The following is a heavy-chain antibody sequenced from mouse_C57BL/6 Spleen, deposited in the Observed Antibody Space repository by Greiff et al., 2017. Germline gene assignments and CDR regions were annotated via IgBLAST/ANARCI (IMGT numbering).Heavy chain of an antibody. D-gene: IGHD1-1*01. CDR1: GYTFTDYY. CDR2: INPNNGGT. V-gene: IGHV1-26*01. CDR3: ARRPDYYGSSYRGNYYFDY. J-gene: IGHJ2*01. Sequence: EVQLQQSGPELVKPGASVKISCKASGYTFTDYYMNWVKQSHGKSLEWIGDINPNNGGTSYNQKFKGKATLTVDKSSSTAYMELRSLTSEDSAVYYCARRPDYYGSSYRGNYYFDYWGQGTTRTVSS.